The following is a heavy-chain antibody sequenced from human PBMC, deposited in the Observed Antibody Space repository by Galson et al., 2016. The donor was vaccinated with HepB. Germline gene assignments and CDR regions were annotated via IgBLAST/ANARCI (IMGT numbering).Heavy chain of an antibody. V-gene: IGHV3-53*01. CDR3: AREHGGKRHVNWFFDL. CDR2: IYSGGST. Sequence: GLEWVSVIYSGGSTYYADSVKGRFTISRDTSKNTLYLQMNSLRAEDTAVYYCAREHGGKRHVNWFFDLWGRSAMVTVSS. D-gene: IGHD4-23*01. J-gene: IGHJ2*01.